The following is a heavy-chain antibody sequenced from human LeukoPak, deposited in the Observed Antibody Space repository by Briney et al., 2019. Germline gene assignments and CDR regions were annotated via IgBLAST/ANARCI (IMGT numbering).Heavy chain of an antibody. CDR2: ISAYNGNT. V-gene: IGHV1-18*01. Sequence: ASVKVSCKASGYTFTSYDISWVRQAPGQGLEWMGWISAYNGNTNYAQKLQGRVTMTTDTSTSTAYMELRSLRSDDTAVYYCARAMSTFGGVRNYFDSWGQGTLVTVSS. CDR3: ARAMSTFGGVRNYFDS. CDR1: GYTFTSYD. D-gene: IGHD3-16*01. J-gene: IGHJ4*02.